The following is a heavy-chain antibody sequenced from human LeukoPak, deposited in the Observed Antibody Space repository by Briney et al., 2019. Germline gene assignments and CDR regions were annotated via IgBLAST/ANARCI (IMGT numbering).Heavy chain of an antibody. CDR1: GFTFSSYG. V-gene: IGHV3-7*01. D-gene: IGHD2-21*02. Sequence: GRSLRLSCAASGFTFSSYGMHWVRQAPGKGLEWVANIKQDGSEKYYVDSVEGRFTISRDNAKNSLYLQMNSLRAEDTAVYYCARQRVPRVVTANGYWGQGTLVTVSS. J-gene: IGHJ4*02. CDR3: ARQRVPRVVTANGY. CDR2: IKQDGSEK.